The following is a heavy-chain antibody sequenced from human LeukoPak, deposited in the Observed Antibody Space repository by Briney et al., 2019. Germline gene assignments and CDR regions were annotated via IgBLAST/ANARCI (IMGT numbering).Heavy chain of an antibody. D-gene: IGHD1-26*01. V-gene: IGHV4-31*03. J-gene: IGHJ4*02. CDR1: GGSISSGGYY. CDR2: IYYSGST. Sequence: SETLSLTCTVSGGSISSGGYYWSWIRQHPGKGLEWIGYIYYSGSTYYNPSLKSRVTISVDTSKNQFSLKLSSVTAADTAVYYCARGLLNGGSYYFDYWGQGTLVTVSS. CDR3: ARGLLNGGSYYFDY.